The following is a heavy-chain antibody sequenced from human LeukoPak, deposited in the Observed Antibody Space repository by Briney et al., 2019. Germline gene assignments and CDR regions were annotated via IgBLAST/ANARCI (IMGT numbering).Heavy chain of an antibody. CDR3: ARVSGSYPPHYYYYYMDV. V-gene: IGHV5-51*01. J-gene: IGHJ6*03. CDR1: GYSFTSYW. D-gene: IGHD1-26*01. CDR2: IYPGDSDT. Sequence: GESLKISCKGSGYSFTSYWIGWVRQMPGKGLEWMGIIYPGDSDTRYSPSFQGQVTISADKSVSTAYLQWSSLKASDTAMYYCARVSGSYPPHYYYYYMDVWGKGTTVTVSS.